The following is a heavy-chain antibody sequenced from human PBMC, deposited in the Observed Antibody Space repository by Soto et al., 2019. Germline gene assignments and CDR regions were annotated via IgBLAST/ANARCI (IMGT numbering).Heavy chain of an antibody. CDR3: ADRILLTVFGLVTTTAIYFDF. Sequence: QITLNESGPTVVKPAETLTLTCTFSGFSLTTSGVGVGWIRQSPGKAPEWLALIYWDDDKRYSASLKSRLTIAKDASKHQVVLTMASVDPADTATYYCADRILLTVFGLVTTTAIYFDFWGQGTPVVVSS. D-gene: IGHD3-3*01. J-gene: IGHJ4*02. CDR2: IYWDDDK. CDR1: GFSLTTSGVG. V-gene: IGHV2-5*02.